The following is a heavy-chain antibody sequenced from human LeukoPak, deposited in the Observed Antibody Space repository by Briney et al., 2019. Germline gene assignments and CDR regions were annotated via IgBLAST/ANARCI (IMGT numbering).Heavy chain of an antibody. CDR1: GFTFSSYA. CDR3: ARGTDSSGWYGDY. V-gene: IGHV3-30-3*01. CDR2: ISYDGSNT. Sequence: GGSLRLSCAASGFTFSSYAMHWVRQAPGKGLEWVAVISYDGSNTYYSDSVKGRFTISRDNSKNTLYLQMNSLRAEDTAVYYCARGTDSSGWYGDYWGQGTLVTVSS. D-gene: IGHD6-19*01. J-gene: IGHJ4*02.